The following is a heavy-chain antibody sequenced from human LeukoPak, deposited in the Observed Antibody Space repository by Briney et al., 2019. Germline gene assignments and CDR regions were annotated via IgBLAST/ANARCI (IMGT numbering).Heavy chain of an antibody. CDR1: GFTFSSYA. CDR2: ISGSGGST. J-gene: IGHJ4*02. CDR3: ARDSAPITMVVEVPAGFDY. D-gene: IGHD3-22*01. Sequence: GGSLRLSCAASGFTFSSYAMSWVRQAPGKGLEWVSAISGSGGSTYYADSVKGRFTISRDNAKNSLYLQMNSLRDDDTAMYYCARDSAPITMVVEVPAGFDYWGQGTQVTVSS. V-gene: IGHV3-23*01.